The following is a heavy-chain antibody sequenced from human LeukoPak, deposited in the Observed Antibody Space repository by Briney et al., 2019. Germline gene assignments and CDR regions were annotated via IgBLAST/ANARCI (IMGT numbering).Heavy chain of an antibody. CDR1: GYTFTCYS. CDR3: ARDRNNNGWGGSDN. CDR2: INPNSGGA. V-gene: IGHV1-2*02. D-gene: IGHD3-16*01. J-gene: IGHJ4*02. Sequence: ASVKVSCKASGYTFTCYSMHWVRQGQAPGQGLEWLGCINPNSGGADYAQKFQGRVTLTRDTSINTVYMEINRLTSDDTAVYYCARDRNNNGWGGSDNWGQGTLATVSS.